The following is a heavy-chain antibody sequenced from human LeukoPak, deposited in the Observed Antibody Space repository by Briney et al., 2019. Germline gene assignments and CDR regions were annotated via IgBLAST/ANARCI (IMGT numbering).Heavy chain of an antibody. CDR3: ARDSYNWNDDTGTEIFDY. J-gene: IGHJ4*02. CDR1: GGTFSSYA. D-gene: IGHD1-20*01. Sequence: SVKVSCKASGGTFSSYAISWVRQAPGQGLEWMGGIIPIFGTADYAQKFQGRVTITTDESTSTAYKELSSLRSEDTAVYYCARDSYNWNDDTGTEIFDYWGQGTLVTVSS. V-gene: IGHV1-69*05. CDR2: IIPIFGTA.